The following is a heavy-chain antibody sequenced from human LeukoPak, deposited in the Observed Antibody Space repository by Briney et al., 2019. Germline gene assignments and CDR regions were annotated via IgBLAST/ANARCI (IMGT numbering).Heavy chain of an antibody. CDR1: GYTFTGYY. V-gene: IGHV1-2*02. CDR2: INPSSGGT. Sequence: ASVKVSCKASGYTFTGYYMHWVRQASGQGLEWMGWINPSSGGTNYAQKFQGRVTMTRDTSISIAYMELSRLRSDDTAVYYCARDPNLRYDWFDPWGQGTLVTVSS. J-gene: IGHJ5*02. CDR3: ARDPNLRYDWFDP. D-gene: IGHD4-17*01.